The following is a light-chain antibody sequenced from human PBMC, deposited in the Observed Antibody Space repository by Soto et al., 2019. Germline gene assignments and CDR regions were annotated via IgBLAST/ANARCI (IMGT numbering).Light chain of an antibody. CDR1: TDDVGAYNY. CDR3: ASYTSTYTLV. CDR2: DVN. Sequence: QSALTQPASVSGSPGQSITISCTGTTDDVGAYNYVSWYQQRPGSAPQLLIYDVNNRPSGASNRFSGSKSGHTAYLTISGLQSDDEANYHCASYTSTYTLVFGTGTKLTVL. V-gene: IGLV2-14*01. J-gene: IGLJ1*01.